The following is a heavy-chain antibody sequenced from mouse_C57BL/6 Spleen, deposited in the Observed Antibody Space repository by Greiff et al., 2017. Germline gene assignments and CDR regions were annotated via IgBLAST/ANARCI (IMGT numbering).Heavy chain of an antibody. CDR1: GFTFSDYY. D-gene: IGHD2-4*01. V-gene: IGHV5-16*01. J-gene: IGHJ4*01. CDR3: ARVLYDYEESIYAMDD. CDR2: INYDGSST. Sequence: EVKLMESEGGLVQPGSSMKLSCTASGFTFSDYYMAWVRQVPEKGLEWVANINYDGSSTYYLDSLKSRFIISRDNAKNILYLQMSSLKSKDTATYYCARVLYDYEESIYAMDDWGQGTAVTVSS.